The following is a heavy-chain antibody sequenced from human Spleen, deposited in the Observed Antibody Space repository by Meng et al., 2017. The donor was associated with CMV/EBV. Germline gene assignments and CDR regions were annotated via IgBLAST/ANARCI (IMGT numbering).Heavy chain of an antibody. D-gene: IGHD1-1*01. Sequence: GGSLRLSCAASGFTFSSYSMNWVRQAPGKGLEWVSYISSSSRTIYYADSVKGRFTISRDNAKNSLYLQMNSLRAEDTAVYYCARAPYNWHDGAEYFQHWGQGTLVTVSS. CDR3: ARAPYNWHDGAEYFQH. V-gene: IGHV3-48*04. CDR2: ISSSSRTI. J-gene: IGHJ1*01. CDR1: GFTFSSYS.